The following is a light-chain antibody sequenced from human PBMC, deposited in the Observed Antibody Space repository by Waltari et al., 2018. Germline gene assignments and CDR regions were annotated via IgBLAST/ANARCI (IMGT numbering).Light chain of an antibody. J-gene: IGKJ1*01. Sequence: EIVMTQSPASLSVSPGDRVTLSFRSSQTFGTSLTWYQQRPGRAPILLVYRASTRASDIPARFSGSGSGTDFTLSISTLQSEDFAVYYCQQYDDWPRTFGQGTKVEIK. CDR3: QQYDDWPRT. CDR2: RAS. CDR1: QTFGTS. V-gene: IGKV3-15*01.